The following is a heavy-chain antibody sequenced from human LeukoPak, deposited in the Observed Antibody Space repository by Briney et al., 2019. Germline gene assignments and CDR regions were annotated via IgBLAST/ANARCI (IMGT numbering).Heavy chain of an antibody. V-gene: IGHV1-8*01. CDR2: MNPNSGNT. CDR3: ATVPGAVTTGFYYFDY. CDR1: GYTFTSYD. J-gene: IGHJ4*02. Sequence: GASVKVSCKASGYTFTSYDINWVRQATGQGLEWMGWMNPNSGNTGYAQKFQGRVTMTRNTSISTAYMELSSLRSEDTAVYYCATVPGAVTTGFYYFDYWGQGTLVTVSS. D-gene: IGHD4-17*01.